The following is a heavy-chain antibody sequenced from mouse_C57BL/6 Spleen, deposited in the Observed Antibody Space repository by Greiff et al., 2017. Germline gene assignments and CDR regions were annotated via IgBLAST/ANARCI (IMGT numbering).Heavy chain of an antibody. CDR1: GYTFTSYW. CDR3: ARSGVGLREWEDDAMDY. Sequence: QVQLQQPGAELVRPGSSVKLSCKASGYTFTSYWMHWVKQRPIQGLEWIGNIDPSDSETHYNQKFKDKATLTVDKSSSTAYMQLSSLTSEDSAVYYGARSGVGLREWEDDAMDYWGQGTSVTVSS. D-gene: IGHD1-1*01. CDR2: IDPSDSET. V-gene: IGHV1-52*01. J-gene: IGHJ4*01.